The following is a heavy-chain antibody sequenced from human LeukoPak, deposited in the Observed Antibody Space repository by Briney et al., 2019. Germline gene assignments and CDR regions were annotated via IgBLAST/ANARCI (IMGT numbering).Heavy chain of an antibody. Sequence: GGSLGLSCAASGFTFSSYWMTWVRQAPGKGLEWVANIDQDGNEKYYVDSVRGRFTISRDNAKNSLYLQMDSLRVEDTAVYYCARGDAFSGDYWGQGTLVTVSS. D-gene: IGHD5-24*01. CDR3: ARGDAFSGDY. CDR1: GFTFSSYW. CDR2: IDQDGNEK. V-gene: IGHV3-7*04. J-gene: IGHJ4*02.